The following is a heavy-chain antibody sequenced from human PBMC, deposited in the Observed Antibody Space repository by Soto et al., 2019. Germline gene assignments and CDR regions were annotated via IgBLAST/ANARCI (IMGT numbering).Heavy chain of an antibody. CDR2: ISYDGSNK. J-gene: IGHJ6*02. V-gene: IGHV3-30-3*01. Sequence: PGGSLRLSCAASGFTFSSYAMHWVRQAPGKGLEWVAVISYDGSNKYYADSVKGRFTISRDNSKNTLYLQMNSLRAEDTAVYYCARDLNHYYDSSGYYVYYGMDVWGQGTTVTVSS. CDR1: GFTFSSYA. CDR3: ARDLNHYYDSSGYYVYYGMDV. D-gene: IGHD3-22*01.